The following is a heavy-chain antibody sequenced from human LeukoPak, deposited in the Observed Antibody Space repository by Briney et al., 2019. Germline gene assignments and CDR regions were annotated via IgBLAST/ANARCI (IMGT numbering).Heavy chain of an antibody. CDR3: APRGGEPVY. Sequence: GGSLRLSCAASGFTFSSYAVTWVRQAPGKGLEWVSVISGSGGSTYYADSVKGRFTISRDNSKNTLYLQMNSLRAEDTAVYYCAPRGGEPVYWGQGTLVTVSS. CDR1: GFTFSSYA. V-gene: IGHV3-23*01. D-gene: IGHD3-16*01. CDR2: ISGSGGST. J-gene: IGHJ4*02.